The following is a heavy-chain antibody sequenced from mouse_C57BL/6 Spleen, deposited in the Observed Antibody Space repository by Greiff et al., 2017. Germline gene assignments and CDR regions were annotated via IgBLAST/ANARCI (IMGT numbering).Heavy chain of an antibody. J-gene: IGHJ3*01. Sequence: EVKLVESGGDLVKPGGSLKLSCAASGFTFSSYGMSWVRQTPDKRLEWVATISSGGSYTYYPDSVKGRFTISRDNAKNTLYLQMSSLKAEDTAMYYCARQRGGNYDLAWFAYWGQGTLVTVSA. V-gene: IGHV5-6*01. D-gene: IGHD2-1*01. CDR1: GFTFSSYG. CDR3: ARQRGGNYDLAWFAY. CDR2: ISSGGSYT.